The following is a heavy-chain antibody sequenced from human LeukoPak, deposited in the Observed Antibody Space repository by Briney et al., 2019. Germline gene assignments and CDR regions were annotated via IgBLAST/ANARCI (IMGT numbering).Heavy chain of an antibody. CDR1: GFTFSSSA. CDR3: TTDFGPEVLLWFGESVDY. J-gene: IGHJ4*02. D-gene: IGHD3-10*01. Sequence: GGSLRLSCAASGFTFSSSAMSWVRQAPGKGLEWVGRIKSKTDGGTTDYAAPVKGRFTISRDDSKNTLYLQMNSLKTEDTAVYYCTTDFGPEVLLWFGESVDYWGQGTLVTVSS. CDR2: IKSKTDGGTT. V-gene: IGHV3-15*01.